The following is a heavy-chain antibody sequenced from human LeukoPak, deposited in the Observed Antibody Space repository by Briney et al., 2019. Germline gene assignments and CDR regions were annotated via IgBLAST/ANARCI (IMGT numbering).Heavy chain of an antibody. D-gene: IGHD3-3*01. V-gene: IGHV3-7*01. J-gene: IGHJ4*02. CDR3: ARDGIRFWYYFDY. Sequence: PGGSLTLSCAASGFTFSSYWMSWVRQAPGKGLEWVANIKQDGSEKYYVDSVKGRFTISRDNAKNSLYLQMNSLRAEDTAVYYCARDGIRFWYYFDYWGQRTLVTVSS. CDR1: GFTFSSYW. CDR2: IKQDGSEK.